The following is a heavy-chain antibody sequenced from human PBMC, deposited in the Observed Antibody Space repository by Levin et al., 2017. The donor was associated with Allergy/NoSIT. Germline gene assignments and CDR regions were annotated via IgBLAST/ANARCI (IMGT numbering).Heavy chain of an antibody. Sequence: ASVKVSCKASGYTFTSYYMHWVRQAPGQGLEWMGIINPSGGSTSYAQKFQGRVTMTRDTSTSTVYMELSSLRSEDTAVYYCARDQAAAAGFYYYYGMDVWGQGTTVTVSS. D-gene: IGHD6-13*01. CDR3: ARDQAAAAGFYYYYGMDV. CDR2: INPSGGST. J-gene: IGHJ6*02. V-gene: IGHV1-46*01. CDR1: GYTFTSYY.